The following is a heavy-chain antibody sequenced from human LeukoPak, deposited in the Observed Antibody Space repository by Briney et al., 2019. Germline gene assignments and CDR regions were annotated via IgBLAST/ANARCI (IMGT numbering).Heavy chain of an antibody. D-gene: IGHD3-22*01. V-gene: IGHV3-23*01. Sequence: GGSLRLSCAASGFTFSSYDMSWVRQAPGKGLEWVSGISGSGGSTYYADSVKGRFTISRDNSKNTLYLQMNSLRAEDTAVYYCASHMILVVIRGPPGYWGQGTLVTVYS. J-gene: IGHJ4*02. CDR2: ISGSGGST. CDR3: ASHMILVVIRGPPGY. CDR1: GFTFSSYD.